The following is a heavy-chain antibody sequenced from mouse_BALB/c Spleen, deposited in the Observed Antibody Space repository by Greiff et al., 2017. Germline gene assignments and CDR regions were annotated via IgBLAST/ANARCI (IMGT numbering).Heavy chain of an antibody. D-gene: IGHD2-4*01. Sequence: QVQLQQSGPGLVQPSQSLSITCTVSGFSLTSYGVHWVRQSPGKGLEWLGVIWSGGSTDYNAAFISRLSISKDNSKSQVFFKMNSLQANDTAIYYCARYYDRWYFDVWGAGTTVTVSS. J-gene: IGHJ1*01. V-gene: IGHV2-2*02. CDR3: ARYYDRWYFDV. CDR1: GFSLTSYG. CDR2: IWSGGST.